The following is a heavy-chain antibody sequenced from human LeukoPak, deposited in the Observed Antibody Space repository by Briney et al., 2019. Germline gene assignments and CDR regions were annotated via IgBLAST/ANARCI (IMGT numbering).Heavy chain of an antibody. V-gene: IGHV3-30*18. D-gene: IGHD3-9*01. CDR3: AKVDDISAVFDY. CDR1: GFTFSSYG. Sequence: GRSLRLSCAASGFTFSSYGMHWVRQAPGKGLEWVAVISYDGSNKYYADSVKGRFTISRDNSKNTLYLQMNSLRAEDTAAYYCAKVDDISAVFDYWGQGTLVTVSS. J-gene: IGHJ4*02. CDR2: ISYDGSNK.